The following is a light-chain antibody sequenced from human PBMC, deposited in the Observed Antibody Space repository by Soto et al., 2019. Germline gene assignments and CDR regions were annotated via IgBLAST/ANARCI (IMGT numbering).Light chain of an antibody. V-gene: IGLV4-60*02. CDR2: RGGSGSF. CDR1: SGHSSYI. Sequence: QLVLTQSSSASSSLGSSVKLTCTLSSGHSSYIIARHQQQPGKAPRYLMTRGGSGSFNKGSGVPDRFSGSSSGADRYLTISTLQFEDEADYYCETWDSNTRVFGGRTKLTVL. CDR3: ETWDSNTRV. J-gene: IGLJ3*02.